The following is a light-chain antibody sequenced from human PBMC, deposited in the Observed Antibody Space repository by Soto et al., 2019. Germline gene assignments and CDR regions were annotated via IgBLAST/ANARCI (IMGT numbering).Light chain of an antibody. V-gene: IGKV1-27*01. Sequence: DIQMTQSPSSLSASVGDRVTITCRASQGINNFVAWYQQKPGEVPKLLIYAESTLQSGVPPRFSGSGFGTDFVLTISSLEPEDVATYYCQKYDSVPLTFGGGTRVEIK. CDR2: AES. CDR1: QGINNF. J-gene: IGKJ4*01. CDR3: QKYDSVPLT.